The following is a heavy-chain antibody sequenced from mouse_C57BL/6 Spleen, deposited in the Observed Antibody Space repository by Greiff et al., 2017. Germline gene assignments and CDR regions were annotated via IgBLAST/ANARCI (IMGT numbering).Heavy chain of an antibody. V-gene: IGHV1-80*01. J-gene: IGHJ3*01. D-gene: IGHD3-2*02. Sequence: QVQLQQSGAELVKPGASVKISCKASGYAFSSYWMNWVKQRPGKGLEWIGQIYPGDGDTNYNGKFKGKATLTADKSSSTAYMQLSSLTSEDSAVYFCAREGQDSSGYWFAYWGQGTLVTVSA. CDR2: IYPGDGDT. CDR1: GYAFSSYW. CDR3: AREGQDSSGYWFAY.